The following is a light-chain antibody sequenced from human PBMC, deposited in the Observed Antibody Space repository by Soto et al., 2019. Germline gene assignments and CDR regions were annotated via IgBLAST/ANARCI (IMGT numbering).Light chain of an antibody. Sequence: IQMTQAHSTVSASVGDRFTITCRASQSISKWLAWYQQKPGKAPKLLIYKASNLKSEVPSRFSGSGSGTEFTLTISSLQPDDFATYYCEPYHGLIPFGQGTRLAIK. V-gene: IGKV1-5*03. J-gene: IGKJ5*01. CDR2: KAS. CDR3: EPYHGLIP. CDR1: QSISKW.